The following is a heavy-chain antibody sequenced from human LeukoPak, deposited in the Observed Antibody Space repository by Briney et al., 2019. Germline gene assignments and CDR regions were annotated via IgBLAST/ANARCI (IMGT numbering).Heavy chain of an antibody. CDR1: GGSISSYY. V-gene: IGHV4-59*01. D-gene: IGHD2-21*02. Sequence: PSETLSLTCTVSGGSISSYYWSWLRQPPGQGLEWIGYIYYSGSTNYNPSLKSRVSISETTSKNQFSLKLSSVTAADTAVYYCAREKVVVTAINYYYYGMDVWGQGTTVTVSS. J-gene: IGHJ6*02. CDR3: AREKVVVTAINYYYYGMDV. CDR2: IYYSGST.